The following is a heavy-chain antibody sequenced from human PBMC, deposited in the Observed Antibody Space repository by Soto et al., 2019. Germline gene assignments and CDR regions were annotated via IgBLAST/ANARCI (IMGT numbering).Heavy chain of an antibody. CDR3: ARKGHDFWSGYPGPVYYYYGMDV. D-gene: IGHD3-3*01. CDR1: GFTFSSYS. CDR2: ISSSSSYI. J-gene: IGHJ6*02. Sequence: GGSLRLSCAASGFTFSSYSMNWVRQAPGKGLEWVSSISSSSSYIYYADSVKGRFTISRDNAKNSLYLQMNSLRAEDTAVYYCARKGHDFWSGYPGPVYYYYGMDVWGQGTTVTVSS. V-gene: IGHV3-21*01.